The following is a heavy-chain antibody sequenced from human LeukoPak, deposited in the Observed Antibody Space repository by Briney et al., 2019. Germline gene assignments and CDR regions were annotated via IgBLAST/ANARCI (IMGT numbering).Heavy chain of an antibody. CDR3: ARRYHWRFDP. CDR1: GFTFSSYA. V-gene: IGHV3-23*01. Sequence: PGGSLRLSCAASGFTFSSYAMSWVRQAPGKGLEWVSGISDSDGSTYYADSVKGRFTISRDNPKNTLYLQMNSLRAEDTAVYYCARRYHWRFDPWGQGTLVTVSS. D-gene: IGHD1-1*01. J-gene: IGHJ5*02. CDR2: ISDSDGST.